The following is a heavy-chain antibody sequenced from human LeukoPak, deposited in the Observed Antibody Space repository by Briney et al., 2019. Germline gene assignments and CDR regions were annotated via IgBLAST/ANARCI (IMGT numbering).Heavy chain of an antibody. J-gene: IGHJ4*02. CDR3: AKLSPSTVTLGD. D-gene: IGHD4-17*01. Sequence: ASVKVSCKASGGTFSSYAISWVRQAPGQGLEWMGRIIPILGIANYAQKFQGRVTITADKSTSTAYMELSSLRSEDTAVYYCAKLSPSTVTLGDWGQGTLVTVSS. CDR1: GGTFSSYA. V-gene: IGHV1-69*04. CDR2: IIPILGIA.